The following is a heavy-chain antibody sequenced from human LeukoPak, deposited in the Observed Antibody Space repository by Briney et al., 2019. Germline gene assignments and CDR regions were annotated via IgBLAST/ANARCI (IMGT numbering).Heavy chain of an antibody. CDR3: AKDWGGDSSGYPGYFDY. J-gene: IGHJ4*02. V-gene: IGHV3-30*18. Sequence: PGGSLRLSCAASGFTFSSYGMHWVRQAPGKGLEWVAVISYDGSNKYYADSVKGRFTISRDNSKNTLYLQMNSLRAEDTAVYYCAKDWGGDSSGYPGYFDYWGQGTLVTVSS. CDR2: ISYDGSNK. D-gene: IGHD3-22*01. CDR1: GFTFSSYG.